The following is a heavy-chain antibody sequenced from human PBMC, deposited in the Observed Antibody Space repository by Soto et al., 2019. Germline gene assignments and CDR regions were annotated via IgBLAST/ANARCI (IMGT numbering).Heavy chain of an antibody. V-gene: IGHV1-18*04. Sequence: ASLKGAWKGSGYGFTGYGISWGRKATRQGLEWMGWISAYNGNTNYAQKLQGRVTMTTDTSTSTAYMELRSLRSDDTAVYYCARDSGGNSGGYYYGMDVWGQGTTVTVSS. J-gene: IGHJ6*02. CDR2: ISAYNGNT. CDR1: GYGFTGYG. CDR3: ARDSGGNSGGYYYGMDV. D-gene: IGHD2-15*01.